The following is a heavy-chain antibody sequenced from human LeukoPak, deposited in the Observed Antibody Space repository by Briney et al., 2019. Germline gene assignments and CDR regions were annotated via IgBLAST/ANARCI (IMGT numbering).Heavy chain of an antibody. V-gene: IGHV4-59*01. CDR1: GDFITAYY. CDR2: VYYSGST. J-gene: IGHJ4*02. D-gene: IGHD7-27*01. Sequence: SETLSLTCTVSGDFITAYYWSWIRQPPGKGLKWIGYVYYSGSTEYNPSLRSRVTISLDMSKHQFSLNLTSVTAADTAVYYCASNTGTVFDYWGQGALVTVSS. CDR3: ASNTGTVFDY.